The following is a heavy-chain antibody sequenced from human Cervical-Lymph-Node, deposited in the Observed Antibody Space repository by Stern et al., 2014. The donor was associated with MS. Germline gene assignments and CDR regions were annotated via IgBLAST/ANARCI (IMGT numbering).Heavy chain of an antibody. CDR1: GFTFSSYA. CDR2: IVASGERT. J-gene: IGHJ4*02. V-gene: IGHV3-23*04. CDR3: ALLATPTDY. Sequence: VQLVESGGGLVQPGGTLRLSCVASGFTFSSYAINWVRQAPGKGLQWVSAIVASGERTYYADSVKGRFTISRDNSKNTVHLQMTSLRAGDPAMYFCALLATPTDYWGQGTLVAVSS. D-gene: IGHD2-15*01.